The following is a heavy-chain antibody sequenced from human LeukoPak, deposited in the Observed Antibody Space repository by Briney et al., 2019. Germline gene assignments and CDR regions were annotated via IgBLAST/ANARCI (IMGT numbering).Heavy chain of an antibody. J-gene: IGHJ5*02. V-gene: IGHV4-4*07. CDR3: ARGGVPGAGNWFDP. CDR2: IYTNGNT. Sequence: SETLSLTCTVSGASITNYYWNWIRQPAGKGLEWIGRIYTNGNTKYNPSLNSRVTLSVDTSKNQFSLRLSSVTAADTAVYYCARGGVPGAGNWFDPWGRGTLVTVSS. CDR1: GASITNYY. D-gene: IGHD2-2*01.